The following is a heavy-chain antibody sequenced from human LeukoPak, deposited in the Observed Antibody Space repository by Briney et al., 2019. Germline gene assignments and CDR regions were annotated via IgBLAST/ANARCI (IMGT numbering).Heavy chain of an antibody. CDR2: INHSGST. Sequence: SETLSLTCAVYGGSFSSYYWSWIRQPPGKGLEWIGEINHSGSTNYNPSLKSRVTMSVDTSKNQFSLRLRSVTAADTAVYYCAREVITMVRGVITFTGFDYWGQGTLVTVSS. V-gene: IGHV4-34*01. D-gene: IGHD3-10*01. CDR1: GGSFSSYY. J-gene: IGHJ4*02. CDR3: AREVITMVRGVITFTGFDY.